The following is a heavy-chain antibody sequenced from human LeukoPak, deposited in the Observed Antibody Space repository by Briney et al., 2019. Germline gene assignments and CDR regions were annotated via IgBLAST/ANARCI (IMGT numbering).Heavy chain of an antibody. CDR1: GGSISSYY. Sequence: SETLSLTCTVSGGSISSYYWSWIRQPPGKGLEWIGYISYSGSTNYNPSLKSRVTISVDTSKNQFSLKLSSVTAADTAIYYCARLYGSSLGRVFDYWGQGTLVTVSS. V-gene: IGHV4-59*01. J-gene: IGHJ4*02. D-gene: IGHD6-6*01. CDR3: ARLYGSSLGRVFDY. CDR2: ISYSGST.